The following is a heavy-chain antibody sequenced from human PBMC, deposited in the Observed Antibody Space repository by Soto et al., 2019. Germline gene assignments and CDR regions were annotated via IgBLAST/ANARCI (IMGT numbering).Heavy chain of an antibody. Sequence: GGSLRLSCAASGFSFSSYGMHWVRQAPGKGLDWVAVIWYDGSNKYYAESVKGRFTISRDNSKNTLYVQMNSLTVEDAAVYYCARAQYTGSYFDACDVWGQGTMVTVSS. J-gene: IGHJ3*01. CDR2: IWYDGSNK. CDR1: GFSFSSYG. D-gene: IGHD1-26*01. CDR3: ARAQYTGSYFDACDV. V-gene: IGHV3-33*03.